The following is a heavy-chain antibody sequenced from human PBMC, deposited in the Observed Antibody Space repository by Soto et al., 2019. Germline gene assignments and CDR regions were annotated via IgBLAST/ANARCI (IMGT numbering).Heavy chain of an antibody. CDR3: ARDPEAYYYDSSGHPGEHWFDP. J-gene: IGHJ5*02. Sequence: GGSLRLSCAASGFTFSSYGMHWVRQAPGKGLEWVAVIWYDGSNKYYADSVKGRFTISRDNSKNTLYLQMNSLRAEDTAVYYCARDPEAYYYDSSGHPGEHWFDPWGQGTLVTSPQ. CDR2: IWYDGSNK. CDR1: GFTFSSYG. D-gene: IGHD3-22*01. V-gene: IGHV3-33*01.